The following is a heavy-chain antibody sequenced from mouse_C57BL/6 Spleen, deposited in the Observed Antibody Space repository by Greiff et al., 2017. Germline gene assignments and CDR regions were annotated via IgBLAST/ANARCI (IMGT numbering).Heavy chain of an antibody. Sequence: VQLQQSGAELVRPGASVKLSCPASGFNIKDDYMHWVKQRPEQGLEWIGWIDPENGDTEYASKFQGMVTITADTSSNTAYLQLSSLTSEDTAVYYRTTFDYGGYWGQGTTRTVSS. V-gene: IGHV14-4*01. CDR3: TTFDYGGY. D-gene: IGHD1-2*01. J-gene: IGHJ2*01. CDR2: IDPENGDT. CDR1: GFNIKDDY.